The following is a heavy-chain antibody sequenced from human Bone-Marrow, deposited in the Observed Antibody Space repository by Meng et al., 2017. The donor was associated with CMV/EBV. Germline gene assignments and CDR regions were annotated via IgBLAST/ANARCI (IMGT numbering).Heavy chain of an antibody. D-gene: IGHD3-10*01. Sequence: ASVKVSCKASGYTFTSYGISWVRQAPGQGLEWMGWISAYNGNTNYAQKLQGRVTMTTDTSTSTAYMELRSLRSDDTAVYYCARVGTYYYGSGSYLDSRRNDYYGMDFWGQGTTVTVSS. CDR1: GYTFTSYG. J-gene: IGHJ6*02. V-gene: IGHV1-18*01. CDR2: ISAYNGNT. CDR3: ARVGTYYYGSGSYLDSRRNDYYGMDF.